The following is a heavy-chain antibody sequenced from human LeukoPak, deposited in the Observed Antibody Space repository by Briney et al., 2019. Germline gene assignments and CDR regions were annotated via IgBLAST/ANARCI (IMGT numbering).Heavy chain of an antibody. Sequence: GGSLRLSCAASGFIFNNYAMSWVRQAPGKGLEWVSAISGSGGSKYYADSVKGRFTISRDNSKNTPYLQMNSLRAEDTAVYYCAKGTCSSTSCYMDVWGKGTTVTVSS. J-gene: IGHJ6*03. CDR3: AKGTCSSTSCYMDV. CDR2: ISGSGGSK. D-gene: IGHD2-2*01. CDR1: GFIFNNYA. V-gene: IGHV3-23*01.